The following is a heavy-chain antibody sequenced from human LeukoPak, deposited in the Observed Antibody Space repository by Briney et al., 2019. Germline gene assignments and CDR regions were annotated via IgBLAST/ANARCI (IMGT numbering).Heavy chain of an antibody. CDR2: IRSKTDAGTT. Sequence: RPGGSLRLSCAASGFTFSNAWMNWVRQAPGRGLEWVGRIRSKTDAGTTDYAAPVKGRFTISRDDSKNTLYLQMNSLKTEDTAVYYCTTARTRDSYYYDSTGYWGQGTLVTVSS. V-gene: IGHV3-15*07. J-gene: IGHJ4*02. CDR1: GFTFSNAW. CDR3: TTARTRDSYYYDSTGY. D-gene: IGHD3-22*01.